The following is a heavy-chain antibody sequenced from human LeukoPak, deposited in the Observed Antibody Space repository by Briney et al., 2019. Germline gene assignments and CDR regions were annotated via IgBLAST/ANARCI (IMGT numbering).Heavy chain of an antibody. CDR3: ARGAWYASGSFLIDY. J-gene: IGHJ4*02. V-gene: IGHV3-74*01. CDR1: GFTFSGYW. D-gene: IGHD3-10*01. CDR2: INSDGSST. Sequence: GRSLRLSCAASGFTFSGYWMHWVRQAPGKGLVWVSRINSDGSSTNYADSVKGRFTISRDNAKNTLYLQMNSLRVEDTALYYCARGAWYASGSFLIDYWGQGTPVTLSS.